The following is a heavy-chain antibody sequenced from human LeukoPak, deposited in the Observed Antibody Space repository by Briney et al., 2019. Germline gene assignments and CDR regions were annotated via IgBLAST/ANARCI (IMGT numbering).Heavy chain of an antibody. CDR3: GIVVVTAIRSREIDY. V-gene: IGHV1-2*02. CDR2: INPNSGGT. J-gene: IGHJ4*02. D-gene: IGHD2-21*02. CDR1: GYTFTGYY. Sequence: GASVKVSCKASGYTFTGYYMHWVRQAPGQGLEWMGWINPNSGGTNYAQKFQGRVTMTRDTSTSTVYMELSSLRSEDTAVYYCGIVVVTAIRSREIDYWGQGTLVTVSS.